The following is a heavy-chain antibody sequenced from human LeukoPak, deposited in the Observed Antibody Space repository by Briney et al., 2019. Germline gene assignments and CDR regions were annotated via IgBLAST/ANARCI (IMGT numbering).Heavy chain of an antibody. J-gene: IGHJ5*02. D-gene: IGHD3-3*01. V-gene: IGHV4-34*01. Sequence: PSETLSLTCAVYGGSFSGYYWSWIRQPPGKGLEWIGEINHSGSTNYNPSLKSRVTISVDTSKNQFFLKLSSVTAADTAVYYCARGRTIFGVVNNNWFDPWGQGTLVTVSS. CDR1: GGSFSGYY. CDR2: INHSGST. CDR3: ARGRTIFGVVNNNWFDP.